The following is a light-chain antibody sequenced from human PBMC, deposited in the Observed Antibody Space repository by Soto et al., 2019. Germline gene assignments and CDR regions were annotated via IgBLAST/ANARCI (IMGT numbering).Light chain of an antibody. J-gene: IGLJ1*01. Sequence: QSALTQPASVSGSPGQSITISCTGTISDIETYNLVSWYQQYPGKAPKLLIYEDSKRPSGVSDRFSGSKSVNTASLTIYGLQAEDEADYHCRSFAGRNTFVFGAGTKLTVL. CDR1: ISDIETYNL. CDR2: EDS. CDR3: RSFAGRNTFV. V-gene: IGLV2-23*01.